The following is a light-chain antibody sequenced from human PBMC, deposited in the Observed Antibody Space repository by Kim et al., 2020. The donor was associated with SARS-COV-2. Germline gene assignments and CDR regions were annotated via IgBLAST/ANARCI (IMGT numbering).Light chain of an antibody. CDR2: GAS. J-gene: IGKJ2*03. CDR1: QRVRSA. Sequence: PGEKPNPTDRAEQRVRSALARYQQKPSQAPRRLDYGASTRATSMPARFSGSGSETEFTLTISSLQSEDFAVYYCQQDNNWHSYSFGQWTKLEI. V-gene: IGKV3-15*01. CDR3: QQDNNWHSYS.